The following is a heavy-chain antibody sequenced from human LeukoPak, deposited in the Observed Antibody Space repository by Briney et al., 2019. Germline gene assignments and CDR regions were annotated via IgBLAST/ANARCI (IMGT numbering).Heavy chain of an antibody. D-gene: IGHD1-14*01. J-gene: IGHJ4*02. Sequence: GGSLRLSCAASGFIVSGNYMNWGRLAPGKGLEWVSIVYSVGATYYEDSVKGRFTISRDDSKNIVYLQMNNLRSEDTAVYFCATERPGSRTLDSWGQGTLVTVSS. CDR3: ATERPGSRTLDS. CDR1: GFIVSGNY. V-gene: IGHV3-66*01. CDR2: VYSVGAT.